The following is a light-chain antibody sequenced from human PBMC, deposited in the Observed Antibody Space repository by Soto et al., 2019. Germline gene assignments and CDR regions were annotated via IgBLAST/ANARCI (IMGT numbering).Light chain of an antibody. J-gene: IGKJ1*01. CDR1: QSVLYSSNNKNY. V-gene: IGKV4-1*01. CDR2: RAS. CDR3: QQYYSTLPT. Sequence: DIVMTQSPDSLAVSLGERATINCKSSQSVLYSSNNKNYLAWYQQKPGQPPKLLIYRASTRESGVPDRFSGSGSGTDFTLTISSLQAEDVAVYYCQQYYSTLPTFGQGTKVKIK.